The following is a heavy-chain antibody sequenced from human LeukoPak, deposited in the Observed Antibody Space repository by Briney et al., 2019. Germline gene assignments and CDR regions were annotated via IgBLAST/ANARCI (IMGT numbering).Heavy chain of an antibody. CDR3: ASANGYCSGGSCYFNWFDP. CDR1: GYTFTGYY. D-gene: IGHD2-15*01. CDR2: INPNSGGT. J-gene: IGHJ5*02. Sequence: ASVKVSCKXSGYTFTGYYMHWVRQAPRQGLEWMGWINPNSGGTNYSQKFQGRVTMTRDTSISTAYMELSRLRSDDTAVYYCASANGYCSGGSCYFNWFDPWGQGTLVTVSS. V-gene: IGHV1-2*02.